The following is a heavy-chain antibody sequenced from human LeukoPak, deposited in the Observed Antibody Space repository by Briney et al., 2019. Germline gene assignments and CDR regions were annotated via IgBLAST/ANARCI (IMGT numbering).Heavy chain of an antibody. CDR1: GYTFTSYG. D-gene: IGHD2-15*01. Sequence: ASVKVSCKASGYTFTSYGISWVRQAPGQGLEWMGWISAYNGNTNYAQKFLGRVTMTRDTSTSTVYMELSSLSSEDTAVYYCAREGGGILFDYWGQGTLVTVSS. J-gene: IGHJ4*02. V-gene: IGHV1-18*01. CDR2: ISAYNGNT. CDR3: AREGGGILFDY.